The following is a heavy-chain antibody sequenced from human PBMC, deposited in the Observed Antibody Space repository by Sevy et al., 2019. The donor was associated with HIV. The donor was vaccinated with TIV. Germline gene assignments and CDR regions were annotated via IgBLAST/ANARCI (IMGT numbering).Heavy chain of an antibody. CDR2: TSQDESYK. J-gene: IGHJ4*02. CDR3: VKDRSSTWSFDF. Sequence: GGSLRLSCAASGFTFSNYYMHWVRQAPGKGLEWVTMTSQDESYKYYIDSVKGGFTISRDNSKNTLFLQMNNLRAEDTAVYYCVKDRSSTWSFDFWGQGTVVTVSS. CDR1: GFTFSNYY. D-gene: IGHD6-13*01. V-gene: IGHV3-30*18.